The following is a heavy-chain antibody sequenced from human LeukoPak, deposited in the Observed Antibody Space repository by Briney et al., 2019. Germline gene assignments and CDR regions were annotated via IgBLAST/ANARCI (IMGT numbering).Heavy chain of an antibody. CDR1: EFTFRSCA. J-gene: IGHJ6*02. V-gene: IGHV3-30*18. Sequence: PGGSLRLSCAASEFTFRSCAMHWVRQAPGKGLEWVAVISYDGNNKYYADSVKGRFTISRDNSKNTLYLQVNSLRAEDTAVYYCAKDVELRLSNFYYYAMDVWGQGTTVTVSS. D-gene: IGHD1-7*01. CDR2: ISYDGNNK. CDR3: AKDVELRLSNFYYYAMDV.